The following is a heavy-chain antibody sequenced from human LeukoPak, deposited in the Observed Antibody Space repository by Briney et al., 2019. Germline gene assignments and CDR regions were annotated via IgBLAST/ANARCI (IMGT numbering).Heavy chain of an antibody. D-gene: IGHD2-2*01. V-gene: IGHV3-30*02. CDR2: IRYDGSNK. Sequence: PGGSLRLSCAASGFTFSSYGMHWVRQAPGKGLEWVAFIRYDGSNKYYADSVKGRFTISRDNSKNTLYLQMNSLRAEDTAVYYCAKDPIVVVPGAKVDEGVYFDYWGQGTLVTVSS. CDR1: GFTFSSYG. J-gene: IGHJ4*02. CDR3: AKDPIVVVPGAKVDEGVYFDY.